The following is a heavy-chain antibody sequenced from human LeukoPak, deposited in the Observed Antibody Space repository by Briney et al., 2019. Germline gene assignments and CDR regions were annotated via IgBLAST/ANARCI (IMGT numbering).Heavy chain of an antibody. CDR3: ARGTVTTDRYYFDY. Sequence: SQTLSLTCTVSGGSISSGSYYWSWIRPPAGKGPEWIGRIHTSGSTNYNPSLKRRVTISVDTSKDQFSLNLSSVTAADTAVDYCARGTVTTDRYYFDYWGQGTLVTVSS. CDR1: GGSISSGSYY. D-gene: IGHD4-17*01. V-gene: IGHV4-61*02. J-gene: IGHJ4*02. CDR2: IHTSGST.